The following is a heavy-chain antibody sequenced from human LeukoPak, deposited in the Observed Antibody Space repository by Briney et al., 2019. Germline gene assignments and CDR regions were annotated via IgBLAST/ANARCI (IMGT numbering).Heavy chain of an antibody. Sequence: SETLSLTRAVYGGSFSGYYWSWIRQPPGKGLEWIGEINHSGSTNYNPSLKSRVTISVDTSKNQFSLKLSSVTAADTAVYYCARAVGANERTDYFDYWGQGTLVTVSS. CDR1: GGSFSGYY. J-gene: IGHJ4*02. D-gene: IGHD4/OR15-4a*01. CDR2: INHSGST. V-gene: IGHV4-34*01. CDR3: ARAVGANERTDYFDY.